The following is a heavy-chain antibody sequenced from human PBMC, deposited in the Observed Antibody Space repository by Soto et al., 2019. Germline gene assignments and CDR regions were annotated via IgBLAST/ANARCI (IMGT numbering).Heavy chain of an antibody. D-gene: IGHD4-17*01. CDR3: ARLDDYGDYFDY. J-gene: IGHJ4*02. CDR2: IYYSGST. CDR1: GGSISSSSYY. Sequence: ASETLSLTCTVSGGSISSSSYYWGWIRQPPGKGLEWIGSIYYSGSTYYNPSLKSRVTISVDTSKNQFSLKLSSVTAADTAVYYCARLDDYGDYFDYWGQGTLVTVSS. V-gene: IGHV4-39*01.